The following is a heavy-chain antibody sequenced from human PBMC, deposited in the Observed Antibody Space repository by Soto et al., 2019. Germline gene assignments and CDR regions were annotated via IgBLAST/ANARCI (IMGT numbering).Heavy chain of an antibody. Sequence: QVQLQESGPGLVKPSQTLSLTCTVSGGSISSGDYYWSWIRQPPGKGLEWIGYIYYSGSTYYNPSLKSRVTISVDTYKNQFSLKLSSLTAADTAVYYCARDLGVVVAATRPGGFDPWGQGTLVTDSS. CDR3: ARDLGVVVAATRPGGFDP. J-gene: IGHJ5*02. D-gene: IGHD2-15*01. CDR1: GGSISSGDYY. CDR2: IYYSGST. V-gene: IGHV4-30-4*01.